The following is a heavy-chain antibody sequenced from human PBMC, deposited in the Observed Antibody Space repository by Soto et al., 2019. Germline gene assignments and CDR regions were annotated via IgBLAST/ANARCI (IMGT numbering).Heavy chain of an antibody. J-gene: IGHJ6*03. D-gene: IGHD2-2*01. Sequence: ASVKVSCKASGYSFTSNGISWVRQAPGQGLEWMGWISAYNGNTNYAQKLQGRVTMTTDTSTSTAYMELRSLRSDDTAVYYCARAKDAEYYYSHYMDVWGKGTTVTVSS. CDR1: GYSFTSNG. CDR2: ISAYNGNT. CDR3: ARAKDAEYYYSHYMDV. V-gene: IGHV1-18*01.